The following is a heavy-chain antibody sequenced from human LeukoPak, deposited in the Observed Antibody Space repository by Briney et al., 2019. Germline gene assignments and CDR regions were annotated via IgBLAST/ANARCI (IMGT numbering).Heavy chain of an antibody. J-gene: IGHJ4*02. V-gene: IGHV3-30-3*01. CDR3: AKDHTYDSSGYYFD. Sequence: GRSLRLSCAASGFTFSSYAMHWVRQAPGKGLEWVAVISYDGSNKYYADSVKGRFTISRDNSKNTLYLQMNSLRAEDTAVYYCAKDHTYDSSGYYFDWGQGTLVTVSS. CDR2: ISYDGSNK. D-gene: IGHD3-22*01. CDR1: GFTFSSYA.